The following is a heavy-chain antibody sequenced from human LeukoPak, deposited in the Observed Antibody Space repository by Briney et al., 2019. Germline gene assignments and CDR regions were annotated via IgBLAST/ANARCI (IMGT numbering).Heavy chain of an antibody. D-gene: IGHD3-3*01. CDR2: ISAYNGDI. V-gene: IGHV1-18*01. Sequence: GASVRVSCKASGYTFTSYGITWVRQAPGQGLEWMGWISAYNGDIKYAQNLQGRVTMTTDTSTGTAYMELRSLRSDDTAVYYCARVGYDFWSGTHYYYYMDIWGKGTTVTVSS. J-gene: IGHJ6*03. CDR1: GYTFTSYG. CDR3: ARVGYDFWSGTHYYYYMDI.